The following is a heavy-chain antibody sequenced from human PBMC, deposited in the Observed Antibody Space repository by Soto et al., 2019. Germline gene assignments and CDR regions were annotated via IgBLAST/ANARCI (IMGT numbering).Heavy chain of an antibody. CDR3: ARARSRITIFGVVLPAYYYGMDV. Sequence: GASVKVSWKASGDTLTSYDSNWVRQATGQGLEWMGWMNPNSGNTGYAQKFQGRVTMTRNTSISTAYMELSSLRSEDTAVYYCARARSRITIFGVVLPAYYYGMDVWGQGTTVTVSS. CDR2: MNPNSGNT. J-gene: IGHJ6*02. CDR1: GDTLTSYD. D-gene: IGHD3-3*01. V-gene: IGHV1-8*01.